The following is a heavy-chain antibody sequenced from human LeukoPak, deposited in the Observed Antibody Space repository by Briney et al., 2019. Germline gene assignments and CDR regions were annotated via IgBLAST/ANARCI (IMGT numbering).Heavy chain of an antibody. Sequence: ASVKISCKASGYTFTGYYVHWVRQAPGQGLEWMGWLNPNSAGTSYPQKFQGRVTMSRDTSISTAYMELSRLRSDDTAVYYCARGGEWYYDSSTYRLFDYWGQGTLVTVSS. CDR3: ARGGEWYYDSSTYRLFDY. CDR1: GYTFTGYY. CDR2: LNPNSAGT. D-gene: IGHD3-22*01. J-gene: IGHJ4*02. V-gene: IGHV1-2*02.